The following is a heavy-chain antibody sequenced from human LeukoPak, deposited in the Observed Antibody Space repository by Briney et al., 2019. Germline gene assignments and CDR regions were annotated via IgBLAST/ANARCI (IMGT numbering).Heavy chain of an antibody. Sequence: PGGSLRLSCAASAFTFSIYAMSWVRQAPGKGLEWVSVISGSGGSTYYADSVKGRFTISRDNSKNTLYLEMNSLRAEDTAVYYCARELSPIDAFDIWGQGTMVTVSS. CDR3: ARELSPIDAFDI. V-gene: IGHV3-23*01. CDR1: AFTFSIYA. J-gene: IGHJ3*02. CDR2: ISGSGGST.